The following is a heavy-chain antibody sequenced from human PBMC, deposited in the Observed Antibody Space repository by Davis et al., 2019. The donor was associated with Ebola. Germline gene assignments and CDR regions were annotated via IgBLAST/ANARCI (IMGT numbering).Heavy chain of an antibody. J-gene: IGHJ6*02. CDR3: ARSITGIQYYGMDV. CDR2: INPNSGGT. D-gene: IGHD1-20*01. V-gene: IGHV1-2*04. Sequence: ASVKVFCKASRYTFTSYYMHWVRQAPGQGLEWMGWINPNSGGTNYAQKFQGWVTMTRDTSISTAYMELSRLRSDDTAVYYCARSITGIQYYGMDVWGQGTTVTVSS. CDR1: RYTFTSYY.